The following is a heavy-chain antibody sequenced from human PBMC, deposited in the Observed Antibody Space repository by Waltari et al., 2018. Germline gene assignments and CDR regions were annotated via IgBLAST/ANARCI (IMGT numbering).Heavy chain of an antibody. Sequence: QLQLVESGGGVVRPGKSLHLSWAASGSRPRHLGLPWVRQAPGRGLEVVGLLWFEGGDEYYADSVRGRFTISRDKSKNLLYLHMDSLRVDETAVYYCAKDAFGNTYMDHWGQGTLVTVSS. D-gene: IGHD3-16*01. J-gene: IGHJ4*02. CDR3: AKDAFGNTYMDH. V-gene: IGHV3-30*18. CDR1: GSRPRHLG. CDR2: LWFEGGDE.